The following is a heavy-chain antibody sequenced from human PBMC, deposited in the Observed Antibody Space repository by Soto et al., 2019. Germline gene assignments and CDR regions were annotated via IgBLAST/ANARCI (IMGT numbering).Heavy chain of an antibody. Sequence: GGSLRLSCAASGFTFSSYGMHWVRQAPGKGLEWVAVIWYDGSNKYYADSVKGRFTISRDNSKNTLYLQMNSLRAEDTAVYYCARGDIVVVPAAMGYDAFDIWGQGTMVTVSS. J-gene: IGHJ3*02. CDR3: ARGDIVVVPAAMGYDAFDI. CDR1: GFTFSSYG. V-gene: IGHV3-33*01. D-gene: IGHD2-2*01. CDR2: IWYDGSNK.